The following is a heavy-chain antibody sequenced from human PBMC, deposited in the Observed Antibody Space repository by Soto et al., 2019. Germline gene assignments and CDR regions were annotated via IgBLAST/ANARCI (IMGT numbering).Heavy chain of an antibody. J-gene: IGHJ4*02. CDR1: GFTFTRYS. Sequence: GGSLRLSCAASGFTFTRYSMNWVRQAPGKGLEWVSSISSTTNYIYYGDSMKGRFTISRDNAKNSLYLEMNSLRAEDTAVYYCARESEDLTSNFDYWGQGTLVTSPQ. CDR2: ISSTTNYI. V-gene: IGHV3-21*06. CDR3: ARESEDLTSNFDY.